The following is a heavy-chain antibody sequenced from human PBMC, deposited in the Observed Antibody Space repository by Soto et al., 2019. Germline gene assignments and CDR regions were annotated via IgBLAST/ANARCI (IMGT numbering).Heavy chain of an antibody. D-gene: IGHD5-12*01. CDR2: IWYDGSNK. CDR1: GFTFSSYG. J-gene: IGHJ4*02. V-gene: IGHV3-33*01. CDR3: ARDCCGYDSGFGYFDY. Sequence: GGSLRLSCAASGFTFSSYGMHWVRQAPGKGLEWVAVIWYDGSNKYYADSVKGRFTISRDNSKNTLYLQMNSLRAEDTAVYYCARDCCGYDSGFGYFDYWGQGTLVTVSS.